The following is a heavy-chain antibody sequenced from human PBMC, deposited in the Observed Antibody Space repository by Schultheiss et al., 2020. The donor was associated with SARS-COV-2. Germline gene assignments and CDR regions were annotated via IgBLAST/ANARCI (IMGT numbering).Heavy chain of an antibody. Sequence: GGSLRLSCAASGFTVSSNYMSWVRQATGKGLEWVSAIGTAGDTYYPGSVKGRFTISRDLSQNTVYLQMNSLGTEDTAVYYCARALMNSYYHFDYWGQGTLVTVSS. CDR2: IGTAGDT. J-gene: IGHJ4*02. D-gene: IGHD1-26*01. CDR3: ARALMNSYYHFDY. CDR1: GFTVSSNY. V-gene: IGHV3-13*01.